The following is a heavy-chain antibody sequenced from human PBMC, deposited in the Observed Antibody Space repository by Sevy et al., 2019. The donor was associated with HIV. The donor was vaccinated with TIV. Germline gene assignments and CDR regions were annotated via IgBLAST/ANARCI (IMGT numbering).Heavy chain of an antibody. CDR2: ISGSGGDT. J-gene: IGHJ6*02. Sequence: GGSLRLSCAASGFTFSTYAMSWVRQAPGKGLEWVSVISGSGGDTYYAESVKGRFTISRDNSKNTLYLQMNSLRAEDTAVYYCAKDAYYYYGSGYSMSQWYYGMDVWGQGTTVTVSS. V-gene: IGHV3-23*01. CDR1: GFTFSTYA. CDR3: AKDAYYYYGSGYSMSQWYYGMDV. D-gene: IGHD3-22*01.